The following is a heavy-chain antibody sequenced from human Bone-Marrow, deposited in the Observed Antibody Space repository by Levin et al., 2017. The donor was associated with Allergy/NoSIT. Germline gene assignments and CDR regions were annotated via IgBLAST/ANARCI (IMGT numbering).Heavy chain of an antibody. CDR2: VNPKTGGT. CDR1: GYIFTDYY. D-gene: IGHD3-22*01. V-gene: IGHV1-2*02. J-gene: IGHJ3*01. Sequence: ASVKVSCEASGYIFTDYYIHWVRQAPGQGLEWMGWVNPKTGGTHYIQKFEGRVTMTRDASLSTAYMELSRLTSDDTAIYFCAILTHYYDSSGPHSFDVWGQGTMVTVTS. CDR3: AILTHYYDSSGPHSFDV.